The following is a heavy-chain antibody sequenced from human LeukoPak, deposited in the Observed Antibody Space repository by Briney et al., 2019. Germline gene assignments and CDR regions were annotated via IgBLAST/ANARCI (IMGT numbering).Heavy chain of an antibody. CDR1: GYTFTAYY. Sequence: GASVKVSCKASGYTFTAYYINWVRQAPGQGLEWMGWINPHSGGAVYAQGFEGRVTLTRDTSISTAYMELNNLRSDDTAFYSCTRFEDYGGKRDVFDIWGQGTMVTVSS. J-gene: IGHJ3*02. V-gene: IGHV1-2*02. CDR3: TRFEDYGGKRDVFDI. D-gene: IGHD4-23*01. CDR2: INPHSGGA.